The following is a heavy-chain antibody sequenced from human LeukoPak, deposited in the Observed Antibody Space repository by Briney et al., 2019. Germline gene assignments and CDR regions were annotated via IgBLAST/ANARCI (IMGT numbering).Heavy chain of an antibody. CDR1: GFNFRGYA. CDR2: ISGSGGRA. D-gene: IGHD1-26*01. J-gene: IGHJ4*02. Sequence: PGGSLRLSCAASGFNFRGYAMSWVRQAPGKGLEWVSAISGSGGRAHYADSVRGRFTISRDNSQNTLQLQMNSLRAEDTAVYYCVRDGDSRGERAVSLDYWGPGTLVTVSS. CDR3: VRDGDSRGERAVSLDY. V-gene: IGHV3-23*01.